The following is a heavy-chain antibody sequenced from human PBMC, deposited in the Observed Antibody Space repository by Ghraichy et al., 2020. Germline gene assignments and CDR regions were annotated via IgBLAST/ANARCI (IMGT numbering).Heavy chain of an antibody. Sequence: SETLSLTCTVSGGSINTYYWSWIRQPPGKGLEWIGYIYYSGTTSYNLSLKSRVTISVDTSKNQFSLKLSSVTAADTAVYYCARDRNSNAGFEYWGQGTLVTVSS. CDR3: ARDRNSNAGFEY. CDR2: IYYSGTT. J-gene: IGHJ4*02. D-gene: IGHD6-13*01. V-gene: IGHV4-59*01. CDR1: GGSINTYY.